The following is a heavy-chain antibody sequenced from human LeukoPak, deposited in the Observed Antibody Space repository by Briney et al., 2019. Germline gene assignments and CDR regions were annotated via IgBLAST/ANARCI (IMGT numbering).Heavy chain of an antibody. D-gene: IGHD3-22*01. J-gene: IGHJ3*02. Sequence: GESLKISCKGSGYSFTSYWIGWVRQMPGKGLEWMGIIYPGDSDTRYSPSFQGQVTISADKSISTAYLQWSSLKASDTATYYCARAPYDSSGYFAFDIWGQGTMVTVSS. CDR3: ARAPYDSSGYFAFDI. V-gene: IGHV5-51*01. CDR2: IYPGDSDT. CDR1: GYSFTSYW.